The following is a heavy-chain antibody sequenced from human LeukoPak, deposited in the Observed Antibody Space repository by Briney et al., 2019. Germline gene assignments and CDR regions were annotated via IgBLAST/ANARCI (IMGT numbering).Heavy chain of an antibody. Sequence: PSETLSLTCTVSGGSISSSSYYWGWIRQPPGKGLEWIGSIYYSGSTYYNPSLKSRVTISVDTSKNQFSLKLSSVTAADTAVYYCARAAGYYVAFDIWGQGTMVTVSS. CDR3: ARAAGYYVAFDI. J-gene: IGHJ3*02. CDR1: GGSISSSSYY. CDR2: IYYSGST. D-gene: IGHD3-22*01. V-gene: IGHV4-39*07.